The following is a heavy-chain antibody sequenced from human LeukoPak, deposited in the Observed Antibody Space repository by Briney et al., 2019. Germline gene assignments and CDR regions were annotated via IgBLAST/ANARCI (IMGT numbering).Heavy chain of an antibody. D-gene: IGHD3-10*01. CDR2: IYYSGST. CDR1: GGSISSYY. V-gene: IGHV4-59*12. Sequence: SETLSLTCTVSGGSISSYYWSWIRQPPGKGLEWIGYIYYSGSTNYNPSLKSRVTMSVDTSKNHFSLKLSSVTAADTAVYYCARGAYYYASGSFGFGYWGQGTLVTVSS. CDR3: ARGAYYYASGSFGFGY. J-gene: IGHJ4*02.